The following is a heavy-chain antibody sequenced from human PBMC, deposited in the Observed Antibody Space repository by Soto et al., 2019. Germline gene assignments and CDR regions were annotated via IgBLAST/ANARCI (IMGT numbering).Heavy chain of an antibody. CDR2: ISSSSSTI. Sequence: EVQLVESGGGLVQPGGSLRLSCAASGFTFSSYSMNWVRQVPGKGLEWVSYISSSSSTIYYADSVKGLFTISRDNAKNSLSLQMNSLRPEDTAVYYCVRSMAITMVRGPNYFDYWGQGTLVTVSS. CDR3: VRSMAITMVRGPNYFDY. J-gene: IGHJ4*02. CDR1: GFTFSSYS. D-gene: IGHD3-10*01. V-gene: IGHV3-48*01.